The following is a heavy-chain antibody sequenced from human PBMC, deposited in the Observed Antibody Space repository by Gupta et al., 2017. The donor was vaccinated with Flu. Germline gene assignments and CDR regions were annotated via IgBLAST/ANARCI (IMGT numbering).Heavy chain of an antibody. V-gene: IGHV3-20*01. CDR3: ARDVVVPATNWFDP. Sequence: EVQLVESWGAVVRPGGSLRLSCAASGFTLADYAMSWVRQAPGKGLEWVSGINWNGGSTGYADSVKGRFTISRDNAKNSLYLQMNSLRAEDTALYHCARDVVVPATNWFDPWGQGTLVTGSS. D-gene: IGHD2-2*01. CDR1: GFTLADYA. J-gene: IGHJ5*02. CDR2: INWNGGST.